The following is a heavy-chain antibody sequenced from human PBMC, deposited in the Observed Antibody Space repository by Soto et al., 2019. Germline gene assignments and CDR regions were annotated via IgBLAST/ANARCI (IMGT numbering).Heavy chain of an antibody. D-gene: IGHD3-3*01. J-gene: IGHJ6*02. V-gene: IGHV4-38-2*02. CDR1: GYSISSGYY. Sequence: SETLSLTCAVSGYSISSGYYWGWIRQPPGKGLEWIGSIYHSGSTYYNPSLKSRVTISVDTSKNQFSLKLSSVTAADTAVYYCARDLGTADKYHDFWSGYDESYYYYGMDVWGQGTTVTVSS. CDR3: ARDLGTADKYHDFWSGYDESYYYYGMDV. CDR2: IYHSGST.